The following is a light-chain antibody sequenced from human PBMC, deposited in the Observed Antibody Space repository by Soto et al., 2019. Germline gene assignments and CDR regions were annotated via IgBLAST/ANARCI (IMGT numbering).Light chain of an antibody. Sequence: IQMTHSPSSLSSAVGYIFTITCQASQDISNYLNWYQQKPGKAPKLLIYDASNLETGVPSRFSGSGSGTDFTFTISSLQPEDIATYYCQQYDNLPITFGQGTRL. CDR1: QDISNY. J-gene: IGKJ5*01. CDR2: DAS. V-gene: IGKV1-33*01. CDR3: QQYDNLPIT.